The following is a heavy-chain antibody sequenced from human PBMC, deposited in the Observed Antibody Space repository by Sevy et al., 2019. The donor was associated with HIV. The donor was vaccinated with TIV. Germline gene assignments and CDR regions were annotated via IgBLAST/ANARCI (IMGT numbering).Heavy chain of an antibody. D-gene: IGHD3-16*01. V-gene: IGHV1-58*01. CDR3: AAEDMTTFGGPLRVCNM. Sequence: ASVKVSCTDSGIIFSNSAVQWVRQTRGPRLEWIGWIVVGRGVSNYAQKFQERVTISRDMSTRTAYMELSCLRSEDTAVYYCAAEDMTTFGGPLRVCNMWGQGTMVTVSS. J-gene: IGHJ3*02. CDR2: IVVGRGVS. CDR1: GIIFSNSA.